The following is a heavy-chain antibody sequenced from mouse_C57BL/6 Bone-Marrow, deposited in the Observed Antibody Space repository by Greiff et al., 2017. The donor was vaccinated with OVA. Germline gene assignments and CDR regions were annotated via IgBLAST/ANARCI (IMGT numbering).Heavy chain of an antibody. CDR1: GFNIKDDY. Sequence: VQLQQSGAELVRPGASVKLSCTASGFNIKDDYMHWVKQRPEQGLEWIGWIDPENGDTEYASKFQGKATITADTSSNTAYLQLSSLTSEDTAVYYGTLYYAWFAYWGQGTLVTVSA. D-gene: IGHD1-1*01. CDR3: TLYYAWFAY. CDR2: IDPENGDT. J-gene: IGHJ3*01. V-gene: IGHV14-4*01.